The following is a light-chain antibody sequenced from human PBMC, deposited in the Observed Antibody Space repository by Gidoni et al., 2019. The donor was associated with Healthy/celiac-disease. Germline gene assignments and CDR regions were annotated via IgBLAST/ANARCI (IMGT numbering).Light chain of an antibody. Sequence: QSVLTQPPSLSGAPGQRVTISCTGSSSNIGAGYDVHWYQQLPGTAPKLPIYGNSNRPSGVPDRFSGSKSGTSASLAITGLQAEDEADYYCQSYDSSLSGPWVVGGGTKLTVL. J-gene: IGLJ3*02. V-gene: IGLV1-40*01. CDR1: SSNIGAGYD. CDR2: GNS. CDR3: QSYDSSLSGPWV.